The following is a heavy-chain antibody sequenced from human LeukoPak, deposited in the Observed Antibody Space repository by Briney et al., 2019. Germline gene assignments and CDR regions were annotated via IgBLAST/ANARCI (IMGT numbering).Heavy chain of an antibody. V-gene: IGHV3-49*04. CDR3: TRFYSESSSWALDY. CDR2: IRSKAYGGTT. Sequence: GGSLRLSCTVYGFSSGDYTMSWVRQAPGKGLEWVGFIRSKAYGGTTEYAASVKGRFTISRDDSKTIAYLQMNSLKTEDTAVYYCTRFYSESSSWALDYWGQGTLVTVSS. CDR1: GFSSGDYT. D-gene: IGHD6-13*01. J-gene: IGHJ4*02.